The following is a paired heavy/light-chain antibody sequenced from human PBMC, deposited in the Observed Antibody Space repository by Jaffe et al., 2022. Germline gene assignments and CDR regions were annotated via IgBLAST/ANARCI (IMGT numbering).Light chain of an antibody. J-gene: IGLJ1*01. CDR3: SSYTSSSTRV. CDR2: EVS. V-gene: IGLV2-14*01. Sequence: QSALTQPASVSGSPGQSITISCTGTSSDVGGYNHVSWYQQHPGKAPKLMIYEVSNRPSGVSNRFSGSKSGNTASLTISGLQAEDEADYYCSSYTSSSTRVFGTGTKVTV. CDR1: SSDVGGYNH.
Heavy chain of an antibody. J-gene: IGHJ4*02. CDR2: IYYSGST. V-gene: IGHV4-59*01. D-gene: IGHD1-1*01. Sequence: QVQLQESGPGLVESSETLSLTCTVSGGSISNYYWTWIRQPPGKGLEWIGNIYYSGSTNYNPSLKSRVTISVDTSKNQFSLKLSSVTAADTAVYYCARGLRWNDYWGQGTLVTVSS. CDR1: GGSISNYY. CDR3: ARGLRWNDY.